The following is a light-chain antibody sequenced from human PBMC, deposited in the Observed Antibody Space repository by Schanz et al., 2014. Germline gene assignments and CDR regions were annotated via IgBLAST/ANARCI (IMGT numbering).Light chain of an antibody. Sequence: EIVLTQSPGTLSLSPGERATLSCRTSQSVSSNYLAWYQQKPGQAPRLVIYGASSRATGIPDRFTGSGSGTDFTLTISRLEPEDFAVFYCHQYGTSTGTFGQGTKVEVK. J-gene: IGKJ1*01. V-gene: IGKV3-20*01. CDR3: HQYGTSTGT. CDR2: GAS. CDR1: QSVSSNY.